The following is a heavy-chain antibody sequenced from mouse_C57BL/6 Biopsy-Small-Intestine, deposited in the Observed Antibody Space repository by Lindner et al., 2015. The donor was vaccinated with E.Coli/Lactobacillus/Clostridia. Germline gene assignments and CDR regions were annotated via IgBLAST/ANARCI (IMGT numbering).Heavy chain of an antibody. CDR3: ARWGIYYGNYEAMDY. Sequence: LQESGAELARPGASVKLSCKASGYTFTSYGISWVKQRTGQGLEWIGEIYPRSGNTYYNEKFKGKATLTADKSSSTAYMELRSLTSEDSAVYFCARWGIYYGNYEAMDYWGQGTSVTVSS. CDR2: IYPRSGNT. CDR1: GYTFTSYG. V-gene: IGHV1-81*01. D-gene: IGHD2-1*01. J-gene: IGHJ4*01.